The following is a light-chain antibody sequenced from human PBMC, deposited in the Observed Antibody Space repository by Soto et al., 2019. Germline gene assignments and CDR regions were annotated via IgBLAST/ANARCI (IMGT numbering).Light chain of an antibody. J-gene: IGKJ4*01. Sequence: EIQMTQSPSSLSASVGDTVTITCRASQNIRNYLNWYQQKPGKAPKLLIYAASSLQSGVPSRFSGSGSGTDFTLTISSLQPEDFATYYCQHHYGTPLTFGDGAKVDIK. CDR1: QNIRNY. CDR3: QHHYGTPLT. CDR2: AAS. V-gene: IGKV1-39*01.